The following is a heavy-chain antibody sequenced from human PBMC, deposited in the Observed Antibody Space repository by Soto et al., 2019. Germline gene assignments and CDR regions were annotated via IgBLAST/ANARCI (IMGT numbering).Heavy chain of an antibody. CDR2: IYYSGST. D-gene: IGHD3-10*01. J-gene: IGHJ4*02. CDR1: GGSISSYY. Sequence: SETLSLTCTVSGGSISSYYWSWIRQPPGKGLEWIGYIYYSGSTNYNPSLKSRVTISVDTSKNQFSLKLSPVTAADTAVYYCARDPFGELSHVDYWGQGTLVTVSS. V-gene: IGHV4-59*01. CDR3: ARDPFGELSHVDY.